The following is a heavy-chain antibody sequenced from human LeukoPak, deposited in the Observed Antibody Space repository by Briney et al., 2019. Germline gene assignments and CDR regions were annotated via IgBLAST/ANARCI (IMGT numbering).Heavy chain of an antibody. J-gene: IGHJ6*02. CDR2: IWYDGSNK. V-gene: IGHV3-33*01. Sequence: GRSLRLSCAASGFTFSSYGMHWVRQAPGKGLEWVAVIWYDGSNKYYADSVKGRFTISRDNSKNTLYLQMNSLRAEDTAVYYCARVQYSSSWYTLLTPSIPDLAQQRSYYYYGMDVWGQGTTVTVSS. CDR1: GFTFSSYG. D-gene: IGHD6-13*01. CDR3: ARVQYSSSWYTLLTPSIPDLAQQRSYYYYGMDV.